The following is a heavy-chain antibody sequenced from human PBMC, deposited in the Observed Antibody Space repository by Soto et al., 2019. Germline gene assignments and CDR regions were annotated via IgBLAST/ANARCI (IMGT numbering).Heavy chain of an antibody. J-gene: IGHJ4*02. CDR3: AKGSKRSWWPSDY. D-gene: IGHD2-15*01. CDR1: GFTFSSYA. Sequence: EVQLLESGGGLVQPGGSLRLSCAASGFTFSSYAMSWVRQAPGKGLEWVSAISGSGGSTYYAVSVKGRFTISRDNSKNTLYLPMNSLRAEDTAVYYCAKGSKRSWWPSDYWGQGTLVTVSS. CDR2: ISGSGGST. V-gene: IGHV3-23*01.